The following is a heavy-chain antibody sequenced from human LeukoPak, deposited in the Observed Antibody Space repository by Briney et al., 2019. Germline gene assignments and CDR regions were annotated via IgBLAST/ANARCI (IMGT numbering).Heavy chain of an antibody. Sequence: GGSLRLSCAASGFTFSSYSMTWVRQAPGKGLEWVSSISSSSSYIYYADSVKGRFTISRDNAKNSLYLQMNSLSAEDTAVYYCARDLGYYDSSGPTYAFDIWGQGTMVAVSS. V-gene: IGHV3-21*01. CDR2: ISSSSSYI. D-gene: IGHD3-22*01. J-gene: IGHJ3*02. CDR1: GFTFSSYS. CDR3: ARDLGYYDSSGPTYAFDI.